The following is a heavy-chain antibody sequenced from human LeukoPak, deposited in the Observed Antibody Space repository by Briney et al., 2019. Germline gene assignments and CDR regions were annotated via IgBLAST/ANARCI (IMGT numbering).Heavy chain of an antibody. V-gene: IGHV3-48*04. CDR1: GFTFSSYS. Sequence: GGSLRLSCAASGFTFSSYSMNWVRQAPGKGLEWVSYISSSSSTIYYADSVKGRFTISRDNAKNSLYLQMNSLRAEDTAVYYCARALLSGYYYMDVWGKGTTVTVSS. J-gene: IGHJ6*03. CDR3: ARALLSGYYYMDV. CDR2: ISSSSSTI. D-gene: IGHD2/OR15-2a*01.